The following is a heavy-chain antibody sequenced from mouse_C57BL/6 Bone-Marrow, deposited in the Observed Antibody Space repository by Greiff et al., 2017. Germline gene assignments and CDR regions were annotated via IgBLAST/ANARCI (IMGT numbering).Heavy chain of an antibody. J-gene: IGHJ3*01. CDR2: ISSGGSYT. D-gene: IGHD2-5*01. CDR3: ARRAYYSNYWFAY. Sequence: EVQVVESGGDLVKPGGSLKLSCAASGFTFSSYGMSWVRQTPDKRLEWVATISSGGSYTYYPDSVKGRFPISRDNAKNTLYLQMSSLKSEDTAMYYWARRAYYSNYWFAYWGQGTLVTVSA. V-gene: IGHV5-6*01. CDR1: GFTFSSYG.